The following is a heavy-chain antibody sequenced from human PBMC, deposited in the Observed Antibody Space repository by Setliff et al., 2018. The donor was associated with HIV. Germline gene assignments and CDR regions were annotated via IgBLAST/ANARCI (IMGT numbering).Heavy chain of an antibody. D-gene: IGHD1-1*01. CDR1: GYTFTSYG. CDR3: ARQLSNSLEC. J-gene: IGHJ4*02. CDR2: INVKNGNT. Sequence: ASVKVSCKVSGYTFTSYGISWVRQAPGQGLEWMGWINVKNGNTNYAQKFQGRVTMTRDTSINTAYMELSGLRSDDTAVYYCARQLSNSLECWGQGTPVTVSS. V-gene: IGHV1-18*04.